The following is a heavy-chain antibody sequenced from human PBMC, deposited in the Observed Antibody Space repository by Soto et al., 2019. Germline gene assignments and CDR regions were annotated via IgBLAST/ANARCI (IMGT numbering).Heavy chain of an antibody. Sequence: GGSLRLSCAASGFTVSSSQMTWVRQAPGKGLEWVSTVFIGGTTHYAVSVKGRFTISRDNPKNTLFFQMNILRVEDTAVFFCARLGPYASGIYSFRHSRFDPWGQETLVTVSS. CDR2: VFIGGTT. V-gene: IGHV3-53*01. D-gene: IGHD3-10*01. J-gene: IGHJ5*02. CDR3: ARLGPYASGIYSFRHSRFDP. CDR1: GFTVSSSQ.